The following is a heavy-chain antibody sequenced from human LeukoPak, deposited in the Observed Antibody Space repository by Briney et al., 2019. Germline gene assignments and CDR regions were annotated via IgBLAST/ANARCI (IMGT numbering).Heavy chain of an antibody. CDR1: GGSISSYY. CDR3: ARVNWGGFDI. D-gene: IGHD7-27*01. CDR2: IFYTGST. V-gene: IGHV4-59*01. J-gene: IGHJ3*02. Sequence: SETLSLTCTVSGGSISSYYWSWIRQPPGKGLECIGDIFYTGSTTYSPSLKSRATISIETSKNQISLKLRSVTAADTAVYFCARVNWGGFDIWGRGTLATVSS.